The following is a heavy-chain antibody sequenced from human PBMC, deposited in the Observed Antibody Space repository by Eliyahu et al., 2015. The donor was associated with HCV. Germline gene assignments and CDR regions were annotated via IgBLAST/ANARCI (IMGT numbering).Heavy chain of an antibody. CDR1: GYTFTSCS. J-gene: IGHJ4*02. CDR3: TRDKFAPFEY. CDR2: INAGNGNT. V-gene: IGHV1-3*01. Sequence: QVQLVQSGAEVKKPGASVKVSCKASGYTFTSCSMHWVRQAPGQRLEWLGWINAGNGNTKYSQKFQGRFTITRDTSASTLYMELSSLRSEDTAVYYCTRDKFAPFEYWGQGTLVTVSS.